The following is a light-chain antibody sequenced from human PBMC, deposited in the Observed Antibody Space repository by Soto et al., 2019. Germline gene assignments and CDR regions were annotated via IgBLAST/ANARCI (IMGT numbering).Light chain of an antibody. J-gene: IGLJ3*02. CDR2: SNN. V-gene: IGLV1-44*01. CDR1: SSNIGSNT. CDR3: AAWDDSLNGQGV. Sequence: QSVLTQPPSAAGTPGQRVTISCSGSSSNIGSNTVNWYQQLPGTAPKLLIYSNNQRTSGVPDRFSGSKSGTSASLAISGLQSEDDADYYCAAWDDSLNGQGVFGGGTKLTVL.